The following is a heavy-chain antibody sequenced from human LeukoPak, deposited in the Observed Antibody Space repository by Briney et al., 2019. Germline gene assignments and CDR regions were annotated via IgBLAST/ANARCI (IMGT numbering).Heavy chain of an antibody. J-gene: IGHJ1*01. CDR2: VSYEGSVK. V-gene: IGHV3-30*18. CDR1: GFTFSNYG. D-gene: IGHD6-25*01. CDR3: AKEPTSYSSGWYFQH. Sequence: GGSLRLSCAASGFTFSNYGMHWVRQAPGKGPEWVAVVSYEGSVKFYADSVKGRFTISRDNSKNTLDLQMYSLRPEDTAVYFCAKEPTSYSSGWYFQHWGQGTLVTVSS.